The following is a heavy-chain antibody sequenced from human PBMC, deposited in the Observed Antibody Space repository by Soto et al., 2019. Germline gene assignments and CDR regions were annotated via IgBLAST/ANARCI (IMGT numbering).Heavy chain of an antibody. J-gene: IGHJ3*02. D-gene: IGHD3-10*01. CDR2: MNPNSGNT. Sequence: QVQLVQSGAEVKKPGASVKVSCKASGYTFTSYDINWVRQATGQGREWMGWMNPNSGNTGYAQKFQGRVTMTRNTSISTAYVELSSLRSEDTAVYYCTRGINYYDSGDDAFDIWGQGTMVTVSS. V-gene: IGHV1-8*01. CDR3: TRGINYYDSGDDAFDI. CDR1: GYTFTSYD.